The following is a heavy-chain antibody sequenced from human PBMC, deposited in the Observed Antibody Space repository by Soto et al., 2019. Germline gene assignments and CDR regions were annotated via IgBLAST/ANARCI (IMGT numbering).Heavy chain of an antibody. D-gene: IGHD4-17*01. CDR3: ARVSSNYGDYVWFDP. Sequence: QVQLQESGPGLVKPSQTLSLTCTVSGGSISSGGYYWSWIRQHPGKGLEWIGYIYYSGSTYYNPSLKSRVTISVDTSKNQFSLKLSSVTAADTAVYYCARVSSNYGDYVWFDPWGQGTLVTVSS. CDR2: IYYSGST. J-gene: IGHJ5*02. V-gene: IGHV4-31*03. CDR1: GGSISSGGYY.